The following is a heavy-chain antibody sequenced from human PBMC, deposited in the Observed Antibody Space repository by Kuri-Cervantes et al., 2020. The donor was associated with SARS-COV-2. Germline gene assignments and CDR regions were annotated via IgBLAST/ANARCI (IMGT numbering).Heavy chain of an antibody. J-gene: IGHJ4*02. CDR1: GGSISSSSYY. CDR3: ARHAQGGGDNGGEYYFDY. V-gene: IGHV4-39*01. D-gene: IGHD3-16*01. Sequence: SETLSLTCTVSGGSISSSSYYWGWIRHPPGKGLEWIGSIYYSGSTYYNPSLKSRVTISVDTSKNQFSLKLNSVTAADTAVYYCARHAQGGGDNGGEYYFDYWGQGTLVTVSS. CDR2: IYYSGST.